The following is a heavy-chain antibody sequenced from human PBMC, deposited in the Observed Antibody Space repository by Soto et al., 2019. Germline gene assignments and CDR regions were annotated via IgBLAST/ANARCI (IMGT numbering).Heavy chain of an antibody. CDR2: IWYDGSNK. CDR1: GFTFSSYG. Sequence: QVQLVESGGGVVQPGRSLRLSCAASGFTFSSYGMHWVRQAPGKGLERVAVIWYDGSNKYYADSVKGRFTISRDNSKNTLYLQMNSLRAEDTAVYYCARDRVSSLAYYYYGRDVWGQGTTVTVSS. V-gene: IGHV3-33*01. J-gene: IGHJ6*02. D-gene: IGHD6-6*01. CDR3: ARDRVSSLAYYYYGRDV.